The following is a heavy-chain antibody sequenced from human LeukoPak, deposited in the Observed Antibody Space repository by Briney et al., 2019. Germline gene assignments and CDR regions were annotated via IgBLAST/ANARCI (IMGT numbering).Heavy chain of an antibody. V-gene: IGHV1-8*01. CDR3: ARAYTVSRGRRARYRSSTSCHYYYYMDV. Sequence: ASVKVSCKASGYTFTSYDINWVRQATGQGLEWMGWINPNSGNTGYAQKFQGRVTMTRNTSISTAYMELSSLRSEDTAVYYCARAYTVSRGRRARYRSSTSCHYYYYMDVWGKGTTVTVSS. CDR1: GYTFTSYD. J-gene: IGHJ6*03. CDR2: INPNSGNT. D-gene: IGHD2-2*01.